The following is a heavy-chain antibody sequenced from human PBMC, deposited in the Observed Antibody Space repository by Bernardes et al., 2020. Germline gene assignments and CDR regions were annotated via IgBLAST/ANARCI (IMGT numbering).Heavy chain of an antibody. Sequence: GGSLRLSCAASGFTFSSCWMHWVLQAPGKGLVWVSRINSDVSTTRYADSVKGRFTISRDNAKNTLYLQMNSLRAEDTAVYYCARDYYGSGSYLSYYYYGMDVWGQGTTVTVSS. CDR3: ARDYYGSGSYLSYYYYGMDV. J-gene: IGHJ6*02. V-gene: IGHV3-74*01. CDR1: GFTFSSCW. D-gene: IGHD3-10*01. CDR2: INSDVSTT.